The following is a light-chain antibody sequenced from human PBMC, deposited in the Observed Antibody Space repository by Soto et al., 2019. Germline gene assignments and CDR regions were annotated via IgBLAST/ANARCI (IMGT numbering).Light chain of an antibody. CDR3: QSYDNRLRAV. J-gene: IGLJ1*01. CDR1: SSDVGNGYDS. V-gene: IGLV2-14*03. Sequence: QSALTQPASVSGSPGQSITISCTGTSSDVGNGYDSVSWYQQHPGKAPKLLIHGNSNRPSGVPDRFSASKSGTSASLAITGLQVEDEGNYYCQSYDNRLRAVFGSGTKVTVL. CDR2: GNS.